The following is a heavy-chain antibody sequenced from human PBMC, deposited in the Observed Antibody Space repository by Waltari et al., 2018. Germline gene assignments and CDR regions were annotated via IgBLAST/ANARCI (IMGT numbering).Heavy chain of an antibody. J-gene: IGHJ4*02. V-gene: IGHV3-23*04. CDR2: IRGSGGST. CDR1: GFTFSSYA. CDR3: ASRLEAPYSSSWLSDY. D-gene: IGHD6-13*01. Sequence: EVQLVESGGGLVQPGGSLRLSCAASGFTFSSYAMSWVRQAPGKGLEWVSAIRGSGGSTYYADAVKGRFTISRDKSKNTLYLQMNSLRAEDTAVYYCASRLEAPYSSSWLSDYWGQGTLVTVSS.